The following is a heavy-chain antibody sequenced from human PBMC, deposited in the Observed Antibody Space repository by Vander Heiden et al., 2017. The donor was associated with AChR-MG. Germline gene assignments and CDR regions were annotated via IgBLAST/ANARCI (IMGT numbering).Heavy chain of an antibody. CDR3: AKAPYYYDSSGFSDY. CDR1: KLTFRNYA. CDR2: ISGSGGSS. D-gene: IGHD3-22*01. J-gene: IGHJ4*02. V-gene: IGHV3-23*01. Sequence: EVQLLASGGGLVQPGGSLRLSCAASKLTFRNYAMSWVRQAPGKGLEWVSAISGSGGSSYYADSVKGRFTISRDNSKNTLYLQMNSLRAEDTAVYYCAKAPYYYDSSGFSDYWGQGTLVTVSS.